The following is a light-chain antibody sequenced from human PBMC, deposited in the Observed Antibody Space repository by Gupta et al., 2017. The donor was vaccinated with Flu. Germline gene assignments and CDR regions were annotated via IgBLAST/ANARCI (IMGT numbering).Light chain of an antibody. CDR1: QNINSY. V-gene: IGKV1-39*01. J-gene: IGKJ2*01. CDR2: VAS. Sequence: ASVGDRVTITCRASQNINSYLNWYQHKPGKAPKLLIYVASTLQSGVPSRFSGSGSGTDFTLTISSLQPEDFATYYCQQTYSPYTFGQGTKLEIK. CDR3: QQTYSPYT.